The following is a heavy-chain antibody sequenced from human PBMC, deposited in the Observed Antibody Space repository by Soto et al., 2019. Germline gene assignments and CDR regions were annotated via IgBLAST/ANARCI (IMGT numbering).Heavy chain of an antibody. V-gene: IGHV4-34*01. D-gene: IGHD6-6*01. CDR2: INHSGST. CDR3: ARGYAAARLVY. J-gene: IGHJ4*02. Sequence: SETLSLTCAVYGVSFSGYYWIWIRQPPGKGLEWIGEINHSGSTNYNPSLKSRVTISVDTSKNQFSLKLSSVTAADTAVYYCARGYAAARLVYWGQGTLVTVSS. CDR1: GVSFSGYY.